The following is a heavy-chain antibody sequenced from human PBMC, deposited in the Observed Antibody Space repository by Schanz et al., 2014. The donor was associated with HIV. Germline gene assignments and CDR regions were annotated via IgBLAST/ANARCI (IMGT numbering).Heavy chain of an antibody. J-gene: IGHJ5*02. CDR2: ISGKNGET. CDR3: ARDLNRWRDGSEKWFDT. Sequence: QVPLVQSGAEVKKTGSPVKVSCKAFGGTLSNYAISWVRQAPGQGLEWMGWISGKNGETNYAQNFQGRVTMTTDTSASTTYMELTSLRSDDTAMYYCARDLNRWRDGSEKWFDTWGQGTLVTVSS. CDR1: GGTLSNYA. D-gene: IGHD2-15*01. V-gene: IGHV1-18*01.